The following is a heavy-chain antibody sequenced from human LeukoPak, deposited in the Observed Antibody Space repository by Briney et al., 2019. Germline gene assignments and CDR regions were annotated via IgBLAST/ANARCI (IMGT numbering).Heavy chain of an antibody. V-gene: IGHV3-38-3*01. CDR2: ISGGST. Sequence: GGSLRLSCAASGFTVSSNEMSWVRQAPGKGLEWVSSISGGSTYYADSRKGRFNISRDNSKNTLHLQMNSLRAEDTAVYYCARGWLGSSSEGFGYWGQGTLVTVSS. J-gene: IGHJ4*02. CDR1: GFTVSSNE. D-gene: IGHD6-6*01. CDR3: ARGWLGSSSEGFGY.